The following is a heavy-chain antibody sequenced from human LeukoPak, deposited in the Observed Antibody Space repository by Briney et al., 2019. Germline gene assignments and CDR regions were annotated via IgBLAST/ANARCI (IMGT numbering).Heavy chain of an antibody. CDR2: ISSSSSFI. J-gene: IGHJ4*02. V-gene: IGHV3-21*01. D-gene: IGHD3-16*02. CDR1: GFTFSSYS. CDR3: APEEGVWGSYRWVY. Sequence: GGSLRLSCAASGFTFSSYSMNWVRQAPGKGLEWVSSISSSSSFIYYADSVKGRFTISRDNAKNSLYLQMNSLRAEDTAVYYCAPEEGVWGSYRWVYWGQGTLVTVSS.